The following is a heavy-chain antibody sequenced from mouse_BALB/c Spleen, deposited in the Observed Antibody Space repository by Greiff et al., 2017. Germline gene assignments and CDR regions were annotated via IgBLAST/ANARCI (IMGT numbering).Heavy chain of an antibody. J-gene: IGHJ4*01. D-gene: IGHD3-1*01. CDR3: ARHEVARDYAMDY. CDR1: GFSLTSYG. Sequence: VMLVESGPDLVAPSQSLSITCTVSGFSLTSYGVHWVRQPPGKGLEWLVVIWSDGSTTYNSALKSRLSISKDNSKSQVFLKMNSLQTDDTAMYYCARHEVARDYAMDYWGQGTSVTVSS. CDR2: IWSDGST. V-gene: IGHV2-6-2*01.